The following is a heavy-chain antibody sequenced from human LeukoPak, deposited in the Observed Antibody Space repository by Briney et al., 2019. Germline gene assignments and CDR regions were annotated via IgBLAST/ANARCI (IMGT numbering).Heavy chain of an antibody. J-gene: IGHJ4*02. D-gene: IGHD3-10*01. V-gene: IGHV3-30*04. CDR2: ISYDGSNK. CDR3: AFTILGI. Sequence: GGSLRLSCAASGFTFSSYAMHWVRQAPGKGLEWVAVISYDGSNKYYADSVKGRFTISRDNSKNTLYLQMNSLRAEDTAVYYCAFTILGIWGQGTLVTVSS. CDR1: GFTFSSYA.